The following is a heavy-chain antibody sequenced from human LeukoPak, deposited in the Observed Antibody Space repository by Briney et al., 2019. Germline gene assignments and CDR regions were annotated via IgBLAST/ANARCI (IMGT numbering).Heavy chain of an antibody. CDR2: INHSGIT. Sequence: SETLSLTCAVHGRSFSGYYWTWIRQTPGKGLEWIGEINHSGITDYNPSLRSRVTISVDTSKNQFSLKLSSVTAADTAIYYCARAVIVVAAATQRNWFDPWGQGTLVTVSS. CDR3: ARAVIVVAAATQRNWFDP. J-gene: IGHJ5*02. CDR1: GRSFSGYY. D-gene: IGHD2-15*01. V-gene: IGHV4-34*01.